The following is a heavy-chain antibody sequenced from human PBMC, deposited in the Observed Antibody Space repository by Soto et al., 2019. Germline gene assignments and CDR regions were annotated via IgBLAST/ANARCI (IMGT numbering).Heavy chain of an antibody. CDR3: ARVGRDVVYFDY. D-gene: IGHD1-26*01. CDR1: GFTFSSYA. Sequence: LRLSCAASGFTFSSYAMHWVRQAPGKGLEWVAVISYDGSNKYYADSVKGRFTISRDNSKNTLYLQMNSLRAEDTAVYYCARVGRDVVYFDYWGQGTLVTVSS. V-gene: IGHV3-30-3*01. J-gene: IGHJ4*02. CDR2: ISYDGSNK.